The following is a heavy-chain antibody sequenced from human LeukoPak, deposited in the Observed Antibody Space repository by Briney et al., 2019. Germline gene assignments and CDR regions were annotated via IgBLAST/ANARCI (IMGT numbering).Heavy chain of an antibody. Sequence: EGSLRLSCAASGFTFSSYAMHWVRQAPGKGLVWVSRINTDGSSTSYADSVKGRFTISRDNAKNTLYLQMNSLRAEDTAVYYCARVSSSSWWALDYWGQGTLVTVSS. CDR1: GFTFSSYA. CDR2: INTDGSST. CDR3: ARVSSSSWWALDY. V-gene: IGHV3-74*01. D-gene: IGHD6-13*01. J-gene: IGHJ4*02.